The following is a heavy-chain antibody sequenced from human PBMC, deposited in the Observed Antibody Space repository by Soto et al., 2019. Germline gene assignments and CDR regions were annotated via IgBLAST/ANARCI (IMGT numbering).Heavy chain of an antibody. V-gene: IGHV1-18*01. Sequence: ASVKVSCKASGCTFTSYGISWVRQAPGQGLEWMGWISAYNGNTNYAQKLQGRVTMTTDTSTSTAYMELRSLRSDDTAVYYCARGPLLPHYYDSSGYYNNWFDPWGQGTLVTVSS. J-gene: IGHJ5*02. CDR1: GCTFTSYG. D-gene: IGHD3-22*01. CDR2: ISAYNGNT. CDR3: ARGPLLPHYYDSSGYYNNWFDP.